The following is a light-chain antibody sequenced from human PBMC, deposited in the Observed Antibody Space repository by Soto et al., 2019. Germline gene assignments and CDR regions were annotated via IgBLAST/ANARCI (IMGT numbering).Light chain of an antibody. CDR1: QGISNY. V-gene: IGKV1-27*01. J-gene: IGKJ1*01. CDR3: QKYNSTPWT. CDR2: AAS. Sequence: DIQMTQAPSSLSASVGDRVTITCRASQGISNYLAWYQQKPGKVPKLLIYAASTLQSGVPSRFSGSGSGTDFPLTSSRPPPEDVAPYYCQKYNSTPWTFGQGTKVEIK.